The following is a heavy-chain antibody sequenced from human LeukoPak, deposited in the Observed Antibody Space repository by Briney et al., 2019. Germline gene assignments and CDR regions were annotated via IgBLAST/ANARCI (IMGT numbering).Heavy chain of an antibody. V-gene: IGHV1-2*02. CDR2: INPNSGGT. CDR1: GYTFTGYY. J-gene: IGHJ4*02. Sequence: ASVKVSCKASGYTFTGYYMHWVRQAPGQGPEWMGWINPNSGGTNYAQKFQGRVTMTRDTSISTAYMELSRLRSDDTAVYYCARDPTNYYGSGSYADYWGQGTLVAVSS. CDR3: ARDPTNYYGSGSYADY. D-gene: IGHD3-10*01.